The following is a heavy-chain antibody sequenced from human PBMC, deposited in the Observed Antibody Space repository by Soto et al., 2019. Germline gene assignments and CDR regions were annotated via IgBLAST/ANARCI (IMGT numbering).Heavy chain of an antibody. Sequence: QVQLQESGPGLVKPSQTLSLTCTVSGGSINSGDYYWCWIRQSPGKGLEWMGYIYYSGSTYYNPSLKSRVTISVDTSKNQFSLKLSSVTAADTAVYYCARVLLVPAAVYYFDYWGQGTLVTVSS. V-gene: IGHV4-30-4*01. CDR1: GGSINSGDYY. D-gene: IGHD2-2*01. CDR3: ARVLLVPAAVYYFDY. J-gene: IGHJ4*02. CDR2: IYYSGST.